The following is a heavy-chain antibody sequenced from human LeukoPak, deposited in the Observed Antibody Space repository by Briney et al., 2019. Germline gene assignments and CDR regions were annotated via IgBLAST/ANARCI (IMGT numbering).Heavy chain of an antibody. CDR3: ARESRELRGSWFDP. Sequence: ASVKVSCKASGYTFTGYYMHWMRQAPGQGLEWMGRINPNSGGTNYAQKFQGRVTMTRDTSISTAYMELSRLRSDDTAVYYCARESRELRGSWFDPWGQGTLVTVSS. J-gene: IGHJ5*02. CDR1: GYTFTGYY. CDR2: INPNSGGT. V-gene: IGHV1-2*06. D-gene: IGHD1-26*01.